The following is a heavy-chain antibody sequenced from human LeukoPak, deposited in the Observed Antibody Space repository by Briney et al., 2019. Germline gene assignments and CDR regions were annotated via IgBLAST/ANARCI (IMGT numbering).Heavy chain of an antibody. J-gene: IGHJ6*03. CDR2: IHTSGDT. CDR3: ARHAADYYYMDV. V-gene: IGHV4-4*09. D-gene: IGHD6-25*01. CDR1: GDSIRNYY. Sequence: KPSETLSLTCTVSGDSIRNYYWSWIRQPPGKGLEWIAFIHTSGDTNYNPSLKTRATISVDMSKNQFSLRLGSVTAADTAVYYCARHAADYYYMDVWGQGTTVTVSS.